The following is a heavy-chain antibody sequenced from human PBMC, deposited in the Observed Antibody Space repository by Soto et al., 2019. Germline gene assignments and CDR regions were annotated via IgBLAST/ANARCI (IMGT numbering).Heavy chain of an antibody. CDR1: GGTFSSYT. CDR2: IIPILGIA. CDR3: ARESDIVVVPAAMPLDY. D-gene: IGHD2-2*01. J-gene: IGHJ4*02. V-gene: IGHV1-69*08. Sequence: QVQLVQSGAEVKKPGSSVKVSCKASGGTFSSYTISWVRQAPGQGLEWMGRIIPILGIANYAQKFQGRVTITADKSTSTANMGLSRLRSEDTAVYYCARESDIVVVPAAMPLDYWGQGTLVTVSS.